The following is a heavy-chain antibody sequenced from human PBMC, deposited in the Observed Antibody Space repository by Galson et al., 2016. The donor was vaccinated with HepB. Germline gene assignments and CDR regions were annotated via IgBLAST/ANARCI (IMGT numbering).Heavy chain of an antibody. V-gene: IGHV3-30*18. D-gene: IGHD3-3*01. J-gene: IGHJ6*02. CDR2: ISYDGSNN. CDR3: AKDHYDFWSGQRNYFGMDV. Sequence: SLRLSCAASGFTFRSYGIHWVRQAPGKGLEWVALISYDGSNNYYADSVRGRFTISRDNSKNTLYLKMNSLRAEDTAIYFCAKDHYDFWSGQRNYFGMDVWGQGTTVTVSS. CDR1: GFTFRSYG.